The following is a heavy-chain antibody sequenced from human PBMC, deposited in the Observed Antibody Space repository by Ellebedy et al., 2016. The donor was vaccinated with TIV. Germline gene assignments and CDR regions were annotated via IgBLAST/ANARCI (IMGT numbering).Heavy chain of an antibody. CDR3: ARDPSRRRFQGWLDS. Sequence: SVKVSXXASGGTFSSYAVSWVRQAPGQGLEWMGGIIPIFGTTDYTQKFRDRVTITADASASIVYMEVRSLRSEDTAVYYCARDPSRRRFQGWLDSWGQGTLVTVSS. V-gene: IGHV1-69*13. CDR1: GGTFSSYA. D-gene: IGHD3-16*01. J-gene: IGHJ5*01. CDR2: IIPIFGTT.